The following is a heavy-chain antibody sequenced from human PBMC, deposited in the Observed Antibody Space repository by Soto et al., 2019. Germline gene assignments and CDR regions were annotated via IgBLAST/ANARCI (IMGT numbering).Heavy chain of an antibody. V-gene: IGHV1-69*13. Sequence: ASARVSCGACRGIFISYAISWVGQAPGQGLEWMGGIIPIFGTANYAQKFQGRVTITADESTSIAYMELSSLRSEDTAVYYCARHYLYDSSGYYPDLDDYWGQGTLVTVSS. CDR2: IIPIFGTA. J-gene: IGHJ4*02. CDR3: ARHYLYDSSGYYPDLDDY. CDR1: RGIFISYA. D-gene: IGHD3-22*01.